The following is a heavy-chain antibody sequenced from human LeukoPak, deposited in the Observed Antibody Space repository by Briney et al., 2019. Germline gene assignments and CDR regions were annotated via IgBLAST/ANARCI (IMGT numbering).Heavy chain of an antibody. CDR1: GDSMSGITYY. Sequence: SETLSLTCSVSGDSMSGITYYWAWIRQPPGKGLEWVGSGYYRGTNYYNPSLKSRATITLDSRNQFSLRLTSVTAADTAVYYCARLGIHKPYSLDYWGQGTLVTVSS. V-gene: IGHV4-39*01. D-gene: IGHD4-11*01. CDR2: GYYRGTN. J-gene: IGHJ4*02. CDR3: ARLGIHKPYSLDY.